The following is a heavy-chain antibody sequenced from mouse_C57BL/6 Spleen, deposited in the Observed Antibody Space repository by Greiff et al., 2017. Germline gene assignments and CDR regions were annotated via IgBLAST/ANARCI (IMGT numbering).Heavy chain of an antibody. D-gene: IGHD2-4*01. CDR3: TREEVYYDYIDY. V-gene: IGHV5-9-1*02. CDR1: GFTFSSYA. Sequence: EVQVVESGEGLVKPGGSLKLSCAASGFTFSSYAMSWVRQTPEKRLEWVAYISSGGDYIYYADTVKGRFTISRDNARNTLYLQMSSLKSEDTAMYYCTREEVYYDYIDYWGQGTTLTVSS. J-gene: IGHJ2*01. CDR2: ISSGGDYI.